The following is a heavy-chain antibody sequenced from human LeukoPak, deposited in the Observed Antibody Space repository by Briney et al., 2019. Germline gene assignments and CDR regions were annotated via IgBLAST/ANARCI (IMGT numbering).Heavy chain of an antibody. CDR2: ISGSGGST. J-gene: IGHJ4*02. D-gene: IGHD5-12*01. CDR3: AKGIVATSDFDY. CDR1: GFTFSNYW. V-gene: IGHV3-23*01. Sequence: GGSLRLSCAASGFTFSNYWMHWVRQAPGKGLEWVSAISGSGGSTYYADSVKGRFTISRDNSKNTLYLQMNSLRAEDTAVYYCAKGIVATSDFDYWGQGTLVTVSS.